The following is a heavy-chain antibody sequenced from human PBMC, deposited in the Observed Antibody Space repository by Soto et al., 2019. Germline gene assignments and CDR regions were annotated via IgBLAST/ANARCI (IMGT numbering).Heavy chain of an antibody. CDR3: ARNYDSNGYANEFDS. D-gene: IGHD3-22*01. CDR1: GRSITSYY. CDR2: IYDNGIT. Sequence: QVVLHESGPGLVKPSETLSLTCSVSGRSITSYYWSWVRQPPGKGLEWIRYIYDNGITRQNPSLKSLVTMSADTSQNQFSLKLTSVTGADTAVYYCARNYDSNGYANEFDSWGQGSLVTVTS. V-gene: IGHV4-59*12. J-gene: IGHJ4*02.